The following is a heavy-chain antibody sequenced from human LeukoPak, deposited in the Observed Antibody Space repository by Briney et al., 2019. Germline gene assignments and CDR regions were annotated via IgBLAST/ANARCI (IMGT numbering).Heavy chain of an antibody. CDR3: ARGYRRSARDSSGLPYYYYYYMDV. D-gene: IGHD3-22*01. CDR1: GGTFSSYA. Sequence: SVKVSCKASGGTFSSYAISWVRQAPGQGLEWMGGIIPIFGTANYAQKFQGRVTITADESPSTAYMELSSLRSEDTAVYYCARGYRRSARDSSGLPYYYYYYMDVWGKGTTVTVSS. J-gene: IGHJ6*03. CDR2: IIPIFGTA. V-gene: IGHV1-69*01.